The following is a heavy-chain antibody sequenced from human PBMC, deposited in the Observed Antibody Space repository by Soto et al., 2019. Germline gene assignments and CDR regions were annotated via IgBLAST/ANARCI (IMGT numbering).Heavy chain of an antibody. CDR2: INPSGGST. CDR3: AREEGIAAAGTIGFSLGYYGMDV. Sequence: GASVKVSCKASGYTFTSYYMHWVRQAPGQGLEWMGIINPSGGSTSYAQKFQGRVTMTRDTSTSTVYMELSSLRSEDTAVYYCAREEGIAAAGTIGFSLGYYGMDVWGQETTVTVSS. CDR1: GYTFTSYY. J-gene: IGHJ6*02. V-gene: IGHV1-46*01. D-gene: IGHD6-13*01.